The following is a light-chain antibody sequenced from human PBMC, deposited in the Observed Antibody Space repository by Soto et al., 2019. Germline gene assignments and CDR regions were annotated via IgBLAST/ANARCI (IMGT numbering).Light chain of an antibody. CDR3: HQPNYGAHS. J-gene: IGKJ1*01. Sequence: EFELKQSPFALSLAPGERATLVCSASPPLRIGSLAWYQQKPGQAPRLLIYGASTRSTGSPARFSGSGSGSEFTQTTCGLDLESFASCCSHQPNYGAHSFGEGTKVDIK. CDR1: PPLRIGS. CDR2: GAS. V-gene: IGKV3-20*01.